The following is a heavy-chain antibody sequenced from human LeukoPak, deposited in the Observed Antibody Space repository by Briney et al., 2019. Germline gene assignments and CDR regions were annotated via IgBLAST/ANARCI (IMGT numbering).Heavy chain of an antibody. D-gene: IGHD2-2*01. V-gene: IGHV1-3*01. Sequence: ASVKVSCKASGYTFTSYAMHWVRQAPGQRLEWMGWINAGNGNTKYSQKFQGRVTITRDTSASTAYMELSSLRSEDTAVYYCARDFEVVGVPAASYFDYWGQGTLVTVSS. J-gene: IGHJ4*02. CDR1: GYTFTSYA. CDR2: INAGNGNT. CDR3: ARDFEVVGVPAASYFDY.